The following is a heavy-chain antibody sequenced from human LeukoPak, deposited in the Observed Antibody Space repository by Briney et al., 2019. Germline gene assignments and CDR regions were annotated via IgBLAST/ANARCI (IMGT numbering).Heavy chain of an antibody. CDR3: ARDRVTYCSSTSCYGLWYLNWFDP. CDR2: ISSSGSTI. V-gene: IGHV3-11*01. D-gene: IGHD2-2*01. J-gene: IGHJ5*02. CDR1: GFTFSDYY. Sequence: GGSLRLSCAASGFTFSDYYMSWIRQAPGKGLEWVSYISSSGSTIYYADSVKGRFTISRDNAKNSLYLQMNSLRAEDTAVYYCARDRVTYCSSTSCYGLWYLNWFDPWGQGTLVTVSS.